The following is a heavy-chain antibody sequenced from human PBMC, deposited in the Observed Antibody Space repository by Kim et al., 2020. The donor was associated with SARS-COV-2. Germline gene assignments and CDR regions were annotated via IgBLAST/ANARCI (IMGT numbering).Heavy chain of an antibody. CDR2: ISSSSSYI. D-gene: IGHD3-16*02. CDR1: GFTFSSYS. V-gene: IGHV3-21*01. Sequence: GGSLRLSCAASGFTFSSYSMNWVRQAPGKGLEWVSSISSSSSYIYYADSVKGRFTISRDNAKNSLYLQMNSLRAEDTAVYYCARDYDYVWGSYRTEYFQHWGQGTLVTVSS. J-gene: IGHJ1*01. CDR3: ARDYDYVWGSYRTEYFQH.